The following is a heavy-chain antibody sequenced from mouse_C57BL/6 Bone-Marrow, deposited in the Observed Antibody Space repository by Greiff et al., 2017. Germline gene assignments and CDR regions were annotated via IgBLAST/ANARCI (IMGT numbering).Heavy chain of an antibody. CDR1: GYTFTDYE. J-gene: IGHJ4*01. CDR3: TVPIYYGYDD. D-gene: IGHD2-2*01. Sequence: VQLQQSGAELVRPGASVTLSCKASGYTFTDYEMHWVKQTPVHGLEWIGAIAPETGGTAYNQKFKGKAILTADKSSSTAYMELRSLTSEDSAVYYCTVPIYYGYDDWGQGTSVTVSS. CDR2: IAPETGGT. V-gene: IGHV1-15*01.